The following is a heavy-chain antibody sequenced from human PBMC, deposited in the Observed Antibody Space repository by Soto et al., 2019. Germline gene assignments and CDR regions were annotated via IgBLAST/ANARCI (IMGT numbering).Heavy chain of an antibody. Sequence: SGPTLVKPTQTLTLTCTFSGFSLSTSGMCVSWIRQPPGKALEWLARIDWDDDKYYSTSLKTRLTISKDTSKNQVVLTMTNMDPVDTATYYCARIRRFGELSPRRSDYYYYMDVWGKGTTVTVSS. V-gene: IGHV2-70*11. J-gene: IGHJ6*03. CDR2: IDWDDDK. CDR1: GFSLSTSGMC. D-gene: IGHD3-10*01. CDR3: ARIRRFGELSPRRSDYYYYMDV.